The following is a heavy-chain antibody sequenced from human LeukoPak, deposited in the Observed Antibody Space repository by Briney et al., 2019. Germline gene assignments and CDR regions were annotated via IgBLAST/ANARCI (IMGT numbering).Heavy chain of an antibody. CDR1: GGSISSYY. Sequence: SETLSLTCTVSGGSISSYYWSWIRQPPGKGLEWIGYIYISVTTNYNPSLKSRVTMSVDTSKNQLSMKLTSVTAADTAVYYCARGSDFGDCWGQGTLVTVSS. V-gene: IGHV4-59*01. D-gene: IGHD4-17*01. J-gene: IGHJ4*02. CDR2: IYISVTT. CDR3: ARGSDFGDC.